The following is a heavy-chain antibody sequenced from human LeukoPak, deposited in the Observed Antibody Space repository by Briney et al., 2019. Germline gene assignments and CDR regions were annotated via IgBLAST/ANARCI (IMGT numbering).Heavy chain of an antibody. D-gene: IGHD4-23*01. V-gene: IGHV3-7*05. CDR3: VRDRRDTVLSPADY. Sequence: GGSLRLSCAASGFTFSSFSMSWVRQAPGKGLEWVANIKQDGSQKFYLDSVKGRFTISRDNAKNSLYLEIDSLRADDTAVYYCVRDRRDTVLSPADYWGQGTLVTVSS. CDR1: GFTFSSFS. CDR2: IKQDGSQK. J-gene: IGHJ4*02.